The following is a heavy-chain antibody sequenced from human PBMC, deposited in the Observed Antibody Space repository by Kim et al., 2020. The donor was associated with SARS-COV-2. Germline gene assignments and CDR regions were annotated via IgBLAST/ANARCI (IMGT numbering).Heavy chain of an antibody. V-gene: IGHV4-59*13. CDR3: ARVRVGATGRINWFDP. CDR2: IYYSGST. CDR1: GGSISSYY. J-gene: IGHJ5*02. D-gene: IGHD1-26*01. Sequence: SETLSLTCTVSGGSISSYYWSWIRQPPGKGLEWIGYIYYSGSTNYNPSLKSRVTISVDTSKNQFSLKLSSVTAADTAVYYCARVRVGATGRINWFDPWGQGTLVTVSS.